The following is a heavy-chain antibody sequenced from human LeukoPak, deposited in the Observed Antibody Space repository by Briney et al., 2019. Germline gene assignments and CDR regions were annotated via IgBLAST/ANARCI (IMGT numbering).Heavy chain of an antibody. D-gene: IGHD6-13*01. J-gene: IGHJ3*02. CDR2: ISAYNGNT. Sequence: ASVKVSCKASGYTFTSYGISWVRQPPGQGREWMGWISAYNGNTNYAQKLQGRVTMTTHTSTSTAYMELGSLRPDDTAVYYCARSAGIADAFDIWGQGTMVTVSS. V-gene: IGHV1-18*01. CDR3: ARSAGIADAFDI. CDR1: GYTFTSYG.